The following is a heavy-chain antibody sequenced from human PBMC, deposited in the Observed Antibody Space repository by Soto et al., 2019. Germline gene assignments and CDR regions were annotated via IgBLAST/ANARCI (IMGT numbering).Heavy chain of an antibody. CDR3: ASPIN. V-gene: IGHV3-33*01. CDR1: GFPFSSYG. J-gene: IGHJ1*01. CDR2: IWYDGSNK. Sequence: LRLSCAASGFPFSSYGMHWVRQAPGKGLDWVAVIWYDGSNKDYADSVKGRFTISRDNSKNTLFLQMNNLRVDDTAVYYCASPINWGQGTLVTVSS.